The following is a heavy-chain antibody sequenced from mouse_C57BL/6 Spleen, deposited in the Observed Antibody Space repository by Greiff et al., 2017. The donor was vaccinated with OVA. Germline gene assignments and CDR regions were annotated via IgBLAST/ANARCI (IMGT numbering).Heavy chain of an antibody. CDR3: ARGDSTGYVPSDY. D-gene: IGHD3-2*02. Sequence: VQLQQPGAELVRPGSSVKLSCKASGYTFTSYWMDWVKQRPGQGLEWIGNIYPSDSETHYNQKFKDKATLTVDKSSSTAYMQLSSLTSEDSAVYYCARGDSTGYVPSDYWGKGTTLTVSS. CDR2: IYPSDSET. J-gene: IGHJ2*01. V-gene: IGHV1-61*01. CDR1: GYTFTSYW.